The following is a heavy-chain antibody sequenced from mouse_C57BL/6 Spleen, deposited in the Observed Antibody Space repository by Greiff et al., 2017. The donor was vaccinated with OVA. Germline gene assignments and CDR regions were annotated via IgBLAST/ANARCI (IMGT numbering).Heavy chain of an antibody. CDR1: GYTFTSYT. D-gene: IGHD1-1*01. CDR2: INPSSGYT. CDR3: ARSGYGSSYGFAY. J-gene: IGHJ3*01. V-gene: IGHV1-4*01. Sequence: QVQLQQSGAELARPGASVKMSCKASGYTFTSYTMHWVKQRPGQGLEWIGYINPSSGYTKYNQKFKDKATLTADKSSSTAYMQLSSLTSEDSAVYYCARSGYGSSYGFAYWGQGTLVTVSA.